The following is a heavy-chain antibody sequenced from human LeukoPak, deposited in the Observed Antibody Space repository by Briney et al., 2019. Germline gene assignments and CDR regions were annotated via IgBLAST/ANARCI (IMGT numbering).Heavy chain of an antibody. J-gene: IGHJ4*02. D-gene: IGHD5-18*01. CDR1: GYTFTGYY. CDR3: ATGYNYGYDY. V-gene: IGHV1-2*02. Sequence: GASVKVSCKASGYTFTGYYMHWVRQAPGQGLEWMGWINPNSGGTNYAQKSQGRVTMTRDTSISTAYMELSRLRSDDTAVYYCATGYNYGYDYWGQGTLVTVSS. CDR2: INPNSGGT.